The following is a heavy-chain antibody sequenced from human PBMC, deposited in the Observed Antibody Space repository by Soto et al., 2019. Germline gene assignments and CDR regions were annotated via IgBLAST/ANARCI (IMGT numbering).Heavy chain of an antibody. D-gene: IGHD4-17*01. CDR2: IIPMFGTT. Sequence: QVQLVQSGAEVKKPGSSVKVSCKASGGTFTTYPINWVRQAPGQGLEWMGGIIPMFGTTNYAQKFQGRVTITADESTSTAYMELSSLRSEDTAMCYCARQFTDGDYQYWGQGTLVTVSS. J-gene: IGHJ4*02. CDR3: ARQFTDGDYQY. CDR1: GGTFTTYP. V-gene: IGHV1-69*01.